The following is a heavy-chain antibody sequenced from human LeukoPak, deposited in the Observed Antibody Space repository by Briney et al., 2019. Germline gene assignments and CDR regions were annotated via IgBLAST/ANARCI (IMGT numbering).Heavy chain of an antibody. CDR3: ARVSPNTVTTLQYFDY. V-gene: IGHV3-30*02. J-gene: IGHJ4*02. CDR1: GFSFSSSG. CDR2: TRFDDSYK. Sequence: GGSLRLSCAASGFSFSSSGMHWVRQAPGKGPEWVAFTRFDDSYKAYGNSVKGRFTISRDNSKNTLYLQMDSLRSDDTAVYYCARVSPNTVTTLQYFDYWGQGTLVTVSS. D-gene: IGHD4-17*01.